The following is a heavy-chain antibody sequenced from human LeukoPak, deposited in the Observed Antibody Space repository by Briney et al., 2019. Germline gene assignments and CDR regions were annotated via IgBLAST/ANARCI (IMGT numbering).Heavy chain of an antibody. Sequence: SETLSLTCTVSDGSISSSSYYWAWIRQPPGKGLEWIGSIHPSGMLYNNPSLESRVTMSRDTSKNQFSLNLNSVTAADTAVYFCSRGLDSRKLGHWGQGILVTVSS. J-gene: IGHJ4*02. V-gene: IGHV4-39*07. CDR3: SRGLDSRKLGH. CDR2: IHPSGML. D-gene: IGHD3-22*01. CDR1: DGSISSSSYY.